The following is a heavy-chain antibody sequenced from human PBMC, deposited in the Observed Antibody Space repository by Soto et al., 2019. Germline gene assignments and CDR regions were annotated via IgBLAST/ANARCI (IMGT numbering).Heavy chain of an antibody. CDR3: ARDGRKQLWVGGLSSMDV. CDR1: GYTFTSYG. J-gene: IGHJ6*02. D-gene: IGHD5-18*01. Sequence: QVQVVQSGPEVKKPGASVMVSCKASGYTFTSYGISWVRPARGQGLEWMGWISVDNGQTTYGQKFWGRVTITTDTSTSKAYMEFSSLGADYTGVYYCARDGRKQLWVGGLSSMDVWVQGNTVTVSS. V-gene: IGHV1-18*01. CDR2: ISVDNGQT.